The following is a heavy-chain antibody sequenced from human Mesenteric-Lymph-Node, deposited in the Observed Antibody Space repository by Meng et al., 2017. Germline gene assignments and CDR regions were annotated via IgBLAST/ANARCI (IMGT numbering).Heavy chain of an antibody. J-gene: IGHJ4*01. CDR1: GYTFTAYY. V-gene: IGHV1-2*02. Sequence: ASVKVSCKASGYTFTAYYIHWLRQAPGQGLEWMGWINPNRGDTNYAQKFQGRVTMTRDTSISTAYMELSGLRSDDAAFYYCARAQTNYYASGTLYYFDLWGQGTPVTVSS. CDR3: ARAQTNYYASGTLYYFDL. D-gene: IGHD3-10*01. CDR2: INPNRGDT.